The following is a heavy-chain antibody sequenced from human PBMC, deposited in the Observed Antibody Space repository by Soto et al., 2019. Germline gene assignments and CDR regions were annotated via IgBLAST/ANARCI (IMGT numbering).Heavy chain of an antibody. CDR3: AHCRGGVASF. J-gene: IGHJ4*02. V-gene: IGHV2-5*02. CDR2: VYWDDDK. Sequence: QITLNESGPTLVKPTQTLTLTCTFSGFSLSTRDVGVGWIRQPPGEALEWLGVVYWDDDKTYRPSLKSRLPITKDTSKNQVVLRMTKMDPGDTAPYYCAHCRGGVASFWGQGTLVTVSS. CDR1: GFSLSTRDVG. D-gene: IGHD2-2*01.